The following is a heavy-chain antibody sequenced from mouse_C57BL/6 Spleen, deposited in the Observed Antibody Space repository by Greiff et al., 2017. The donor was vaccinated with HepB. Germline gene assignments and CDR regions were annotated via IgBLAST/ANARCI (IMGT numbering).Heavy chain of an antibody. D-gene: IGHD2-1*01. J-gene: IGHJ4*01. V-gene: IGHV1-81*01. Sequence: QVQLKESGAELARPGASVKLSCKASGYTFTSYGISWVKQRTGQGLEWIGEIYPRSGNTYYNEKFKGKATLTADKSSSTAYMELRSLTSEDSAVYFCARGDYGKGAMDYWGQGTSVTVSS. CDR3: ARGDYGKGAMDY. CDR1: GYTFTSYG. CDR2: IYPRSGNT.